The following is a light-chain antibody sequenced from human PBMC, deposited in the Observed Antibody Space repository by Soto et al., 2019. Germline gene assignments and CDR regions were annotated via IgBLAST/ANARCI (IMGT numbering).Light chain of an antibody. CDR2: YAS. Sequence: DILMTQSPSALSASVGDRVTITCRASQSISTFLAWYQQKPGKAPNLLIYYASNLQSGVPSRFGGSGSGTEFSLTISTLQPDYLATYYCQQYNSYPYTFGQGTKLEIK. J-gene: IGKJ2*01. V-gene: IGKV1-5*03. CDR1: QSISTF. CDR3: QQYNSYPYT.